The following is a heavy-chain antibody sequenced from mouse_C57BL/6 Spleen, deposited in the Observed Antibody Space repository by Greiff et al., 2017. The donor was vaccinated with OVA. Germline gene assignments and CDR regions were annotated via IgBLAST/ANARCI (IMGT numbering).Heavy chain of an antibody. D-gene: IGHD1-1*02. CDR1: GYTFTSYW. CDR3: ARGSYGGVYYAMDY. CDR2: IDPSDSYT. V-gene: IGHV1-69*01. J-gene: IGHJ4*01. Sequence: QVQLQQPGAELVMPGASVKLSCKASGYTFTSYWMPWVKQRPGQGLEWIGEIDPSDSYTNYNHKFKGKSTLTVDNSSSTADMQLSSLTSEDSAVYDCARGSYGGVYYAMDYWGQGTSVTVSS.